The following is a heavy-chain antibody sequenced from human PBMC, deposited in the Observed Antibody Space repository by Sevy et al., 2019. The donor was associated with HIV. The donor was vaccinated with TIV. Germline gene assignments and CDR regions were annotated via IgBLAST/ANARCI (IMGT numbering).Heavy chain of an antibody. CDR2: IRQDGNEI. CDR3: ARRYFDL. V-gene: IGHV3-7*01. J-gene: IGHJ4*02. CDR1: GFTFSSFW. Sequence: GGSLRLSCKASGFTFSSFWMQWVRQAPGKGLKWVANIRQDGNEIYYGDSVKGRFTISRDNAKNALYLQMDGLRAEDTGIYYCARRYFDLWGQGTLVTVSS.